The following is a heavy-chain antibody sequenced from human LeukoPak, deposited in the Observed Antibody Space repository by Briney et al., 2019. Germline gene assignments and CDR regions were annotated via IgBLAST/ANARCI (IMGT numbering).Heavy chain of an antibody. CDR2: ISCYNGDT. V-gene: IGHV1-18*01. CDR3: ARDPSNTSGYYAYFDN. CDR1: GYTFTHHG. J-gene: IGHJ4*02. Sequence: ASVKVSCKASGYTFTHHGISWVRQAPGQGLKWMGWISCYNGDTHYAQKFQGRVTMTTDKSTSTAYMEVRSLISDDTAVYYCARDPSNTSGYYAYFDNWGQGTLVTVSS. D-gene: IGHD6-19*01.